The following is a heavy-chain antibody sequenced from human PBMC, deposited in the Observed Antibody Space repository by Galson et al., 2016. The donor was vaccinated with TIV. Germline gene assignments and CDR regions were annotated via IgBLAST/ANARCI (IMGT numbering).Heavy chain of an antibody. CDR1: GFTFSSFA. Sequence: SLRLSCAASGFTFSSFAMSWVRQAPGKGLEWVSRISAGGGSTNYADSVKGRFTISRDKPKNTLYLQMSSLRGDDTAVYFCAKMDSSGFDYVRRFDFWGQGTLATVSS. J-gene: IGHJ4*02. V-gene: IGHV3-23*01. D-gene: IGHD3-22*01. CDR3: AKMDSSGFDYVRRFDF. CDR2: ISAGGGST.